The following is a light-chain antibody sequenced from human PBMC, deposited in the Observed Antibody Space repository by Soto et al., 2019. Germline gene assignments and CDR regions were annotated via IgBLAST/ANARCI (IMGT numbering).Light chain of an antibody. Sequence: EIVLTQSPATLSLSPGERATLSCRASESVSTYLAWYQQKPGQAPRLLMYDASNRVAGIPGRFSGSGSGTDFTLTISVLEPEDFAVYYCQQRSNWPLTFGGGTKVDIK. CDR3: QQRSNWPLT. CDR1: ESVSTY. J-gene: IGKJ4*01. CDR2: DAS. V-gene: IGKV3-11*01.